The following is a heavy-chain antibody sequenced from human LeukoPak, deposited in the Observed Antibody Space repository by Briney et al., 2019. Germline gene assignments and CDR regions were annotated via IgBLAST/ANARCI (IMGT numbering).Heavy chain of an antibody. Sequence: SETLSLTCAVFGRSIIGYHWNWIRQSPGKGLEWIGEINHSGSANYNPSFNSRVTISLDTSKNQFSLELRSVTAADTVVYYCARDPTTVVSVPYYFDDWGQGTLVTVSS. CDR1: GRSIIGYH. D-gene: IGHD4-23*01. J-gene: IGHJ4*02. V-gene: IGHV4-34*01. CDR2: INHSGSA. CDR3: ARDPTTVVSVPYYFDD.